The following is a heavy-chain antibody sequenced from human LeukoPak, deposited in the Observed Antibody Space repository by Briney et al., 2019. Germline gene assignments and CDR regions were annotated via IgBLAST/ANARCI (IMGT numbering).Heavy chain of an antibody. CDR3: ARDALRYFDWLLPTFDY. D-gene: IGHD3-9*01. CDR1: GFTFSSYW. CDR2: ISSSSSTI. V-gene: IGHV3-48*01. Sequence: GGSLRLSCAASGFTFSSYWMTWARQTPGKGLEWVSYISSSSSTIYYADSVKGRFTISRDNAKNSLYLQMNSLRAEDTAVYYCARDALRYFDWLLPTFDYWGQGTLVTVSS. J-gene: IGHJ4*02.